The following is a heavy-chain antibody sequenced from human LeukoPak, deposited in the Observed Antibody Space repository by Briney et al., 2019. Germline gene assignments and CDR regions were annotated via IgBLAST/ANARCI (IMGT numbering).Heavy chain of an antibody. D-gene: IGHD1-26*01. CDR1: GFPVSSNY. J-gene: IGHJ4*02. CDR2: IYSGGST. V-gene: IGHV3-66*02. Sequence: GGSLRLSCAASGFPVSSNYMSWVRQAPGKGLEWVSVIYSGGSTYYADSVKGRFTISRDSSKNTLYLQMNSLRAEDTAVYYCAKDLRSSADSKMGAADYWGQGTLVTVSS. CDR3: AKDLRSSADSKMGAADY.